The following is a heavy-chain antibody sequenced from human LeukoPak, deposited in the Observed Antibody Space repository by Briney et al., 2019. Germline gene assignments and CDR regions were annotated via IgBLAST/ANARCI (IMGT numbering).Heavy chain of an antibody. D-gene: IGHD3-10*01. J-gene: IGHJ4*02. Sequence: GGSLRLSCAASGFTFSSYSMNWVRQAPGKGLEWVSYISSSSSTIYYADSVKGRFTISRDNAKNSLYLQMNSLRAEDTAVYYCAREDYDSGSPSDYWGQGTLVTVSS. CDR1: GFTFSSYS. CDR3: AREDYDSGSPSDY. V-gene: IGHV3-48*04. CDR2: ISSSSSTI.